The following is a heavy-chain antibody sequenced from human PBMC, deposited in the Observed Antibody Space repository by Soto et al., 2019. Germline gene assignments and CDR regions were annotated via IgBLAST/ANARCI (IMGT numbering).Heavy chain of an antibody. V-gene: IGHV4-34*01. J-gene: IGHJ6*04. CDR1: GGSFSGYY. D-gene: IGHD4-17*01. CDR3: ARRTRARLRQGGDV. Sequence: SETLSLTCAVYGGSFSGYYWSWIRQPPGKGLEWIGEINHSGSTNYNPSLKSRVTISVDTSKNQFSLKLSSVTAADTAVYYCARRTRARLRQGGDVWGKGTTVTVSS. CDR2: INHSGST.